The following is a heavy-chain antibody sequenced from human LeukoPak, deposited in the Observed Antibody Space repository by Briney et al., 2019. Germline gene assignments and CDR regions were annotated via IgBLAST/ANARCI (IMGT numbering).Heavy chain of an antibody. Sequence: TGGSLRLSCAASGFTFSSYAMSWVRQAPGKGLEWVSAISGSGGSTYYADSVKGRFTISRDNSKNTLYLQMNSLRAEDTAAYYCAKEWYYYDSSGYRQFDYWGQGTLVTVSS. V-gene: IGHV3-23*01. CDR1: GFTFSSYA. CDR2: ISGSGGST. J-gene: IGHJ4*02. CDR3: AKEWYYYDSSGYRQFDY. D-gene: IGHD3-22*01.